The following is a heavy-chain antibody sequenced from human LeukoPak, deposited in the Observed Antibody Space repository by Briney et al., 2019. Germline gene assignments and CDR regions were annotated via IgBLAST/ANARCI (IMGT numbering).Heavy chain of an antibody. CDR1: GYTFTSYY. CDR3: ARETSGRESDPDIVVVPAAMDYAFDI. V-gene: IGHV1-46*01. Sequence: ASVKVSCKASGYTFTSYYMHWVRQAPGQGLEWMGIINPSGGSTSYAQKFQGRVTMTRDTSTSTVYMELSSLRSEDTAVYYCARETSGRESDPDIVVVPAAMDYAFDIWGQGTMVTVSS. CDR2: INPSGGST. D-gene: IGHD2-2*01. J-gene: IGHJ3*02.